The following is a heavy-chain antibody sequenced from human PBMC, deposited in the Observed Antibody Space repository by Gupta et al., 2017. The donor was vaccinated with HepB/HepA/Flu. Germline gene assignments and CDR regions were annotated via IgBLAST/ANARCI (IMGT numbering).Heavy chain of an antibody. J-gene: IGHJ4*02. V-gene: IGHV3-43*02. CDR3: TKDLWGIGHY. D-gene: IGHD2-21*01. Sequence: EVQLVESGGGVVQPGGSLRLSCAASGFPFSDYTMHWVRQSPGKGLEWIALITGDACITSYADSVKGRFTISRDNSKNSLYLQMNTLRTDDTAFYYCTKDLWGIGHYWGQGTLVTVSS. CDR2: ITGDACIT. CDR1: GFPFSDYT.